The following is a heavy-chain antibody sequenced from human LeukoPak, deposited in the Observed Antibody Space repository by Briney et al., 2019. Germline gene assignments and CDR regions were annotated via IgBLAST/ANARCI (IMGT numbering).Heavy chain of an antibody. Sequence: GASVKVSCKASGYTFTSYYMHWVRQAPGQGLEWMGMINPSGGSTNYAQQFQGRVTMTRDTTTSTVHMELSSLRSDDTAVYYCASTITFYDFWAEYWGQGTLVTVSS. J-gene: IGHJ4*02. CDR2: INPSGGST. CDR3: ASTITFYDFWAEY. V-gene: IGHV1-46*03. CDR1: GYTFTSYY. D-gene: IGHD3-3*01.